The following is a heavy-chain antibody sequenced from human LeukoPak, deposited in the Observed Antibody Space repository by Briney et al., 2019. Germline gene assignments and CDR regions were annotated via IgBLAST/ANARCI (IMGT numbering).Heavy chain of an antibody. J-gene: IGHJ4*02. V-gene: IGHV3-48*02. CDR3: VRFSPPAY. CDR2: ITASGTAM. Sequence: GGSLRLSCAASGFTFSSYSMNWVRQAPGKGLEWVSHITASGTAMFYADSVKGRFTISRDNAKNSLYLQMNSLRDEDTAVYYCVRFSPPAYWGQGTLVTVSS. CDR1: GFTFSSYS.